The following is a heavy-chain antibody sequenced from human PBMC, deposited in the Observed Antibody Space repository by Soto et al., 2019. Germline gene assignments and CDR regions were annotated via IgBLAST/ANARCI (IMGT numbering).Heavy chain of an antibody. D-gene: IGHD1-26*01. CDR1: GFTFSDYY. V-gene: IGHV3-72*01. Sequence: AGGSLRLSCAASGFTFSDYYMDWVRQVPGKGLEWVGRTRNKANSYSPEYAPSVKGRFIISRHDLEDSMYLQMNSLKTEDTAVYYCARETGGSYDFWGQGALVTVSS. CDR2: TRNKANSYSP. CDR3: ARETGGSYDF. J-gene: IGHJ4*02.